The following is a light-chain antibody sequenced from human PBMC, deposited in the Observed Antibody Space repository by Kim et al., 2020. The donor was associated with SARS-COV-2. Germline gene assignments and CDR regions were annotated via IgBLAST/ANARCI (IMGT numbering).Light chain of an antibody. Sequence: SPGERAIPSCSASHSVSSSYLAWYQQKAGKAPRLLIYGASSRATGIPARFSGSGSGTDFTLTISRLEPEDFAVYYCQQYDNSPITFGQGTRLEIK. CDR1: HSVSSSY. V-gene: IGKV3-20*01. CDR3: QQYDNSPIT. J-gene: IGKJ5*01. CDR2: GAS.